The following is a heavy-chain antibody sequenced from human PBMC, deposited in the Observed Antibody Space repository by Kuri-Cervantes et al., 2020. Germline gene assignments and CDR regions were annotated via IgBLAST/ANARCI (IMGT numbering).Heavy chain of an antibody. CDR2: MNPNSGNT. D-gene: IGHD5-12*01. CDR3: ARTRGYSAYDYRDY. J-gene: IGHJ4*02. V-gene: IGHV1-8*01. CDR1: GYTFTCYD. Sequence: ASVKVSCKASGYTFTCYDINWVRQATGQGLEWMGWMNPNSGNTGYAQKFQGRVTMTRNTSISPAYMELSSQRSEDTAVYNCARTRGYSAYDYRDYWGQGTLVTVSS.